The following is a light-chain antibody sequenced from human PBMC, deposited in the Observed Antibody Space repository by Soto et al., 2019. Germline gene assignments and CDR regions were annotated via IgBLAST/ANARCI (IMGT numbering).Light chain of an antibody. CDR2: DAS. CDR3: QQRSDWPLT. J-gene: IGKJ3*01. Sequence: EIVLTQSPATLSVSPGESATLSCRASQRISSYLAWYQQKPGQAPRLLIYDASNRATGIPARFSGSGSGTDFTLTINSLEPEDFAVYYCQQRSDWPLTFGPGTKVDIK. CDR1: QRISSY. V-gene: IGKV3-11*01.